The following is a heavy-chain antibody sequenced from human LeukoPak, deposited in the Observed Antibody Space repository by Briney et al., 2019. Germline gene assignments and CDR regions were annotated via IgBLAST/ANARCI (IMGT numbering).Heavy chain of an antibody. CDR3: ARDKGSWSSSHFDY. J-gene: IGHJ4*02. CDR1: GFTFSSYW. D-gene: IGHD6-13*01. V-gene: IGHV3-7*01. Sequence: GSLRLSCAASGFTFSSYWMSWVRQAPGKGLEWVANIKQDGSEKYYVDSVKGRFTISRDNAKNSLYLQMNSLRAEDTAVYYCARDKGSWSSSHFDYWGQGTLVTVSS. CDR2: IKQDGSEK.